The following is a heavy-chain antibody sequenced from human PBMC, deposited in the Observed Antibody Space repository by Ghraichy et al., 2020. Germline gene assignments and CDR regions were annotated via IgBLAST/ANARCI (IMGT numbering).Heavy chain of an antibody. CDR1: RFTFSSYS. CDR2: ITSYSSYM. D-gene: IGHD3-10*01. V-gene: IGHV3-21*01. Sequence: GGSLRLSCAASRFTFSSYSMNWVRQAPGKGLEWVSSITSYSSYMYYEDSVKGRFTISRDNAKNSLYLQMNSLRAEDTAVYYCARDLGNYSNPPGAFDIWGQGTMVTVSS. CDR3: ARDLGNYSNPPGAFDI. J-gene: IGHJ3*02.